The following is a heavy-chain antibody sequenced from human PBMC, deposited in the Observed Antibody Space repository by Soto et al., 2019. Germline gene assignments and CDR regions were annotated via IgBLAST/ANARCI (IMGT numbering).Heavy chain of an antibody. V-gene: IGHV3-23*01. CDR1: GFTFSRRD. J-gene: IGHJ3*02. CDR2: ISGSGGTT. CDR3: AKTANGWFSAFDI. Sequence: EVQLLESGGGLVQPGGSLRLSCATSGFTFSRRDMSWVRQAPGKGLEWVSAISGSGGTTYYADSVKGRFTFSRDNSKNTLYLQMHSLRAEDTAVYYCAKTANGWFSAFDIWGQGTMVTVSP. D-gene: IGHD6-19*01.